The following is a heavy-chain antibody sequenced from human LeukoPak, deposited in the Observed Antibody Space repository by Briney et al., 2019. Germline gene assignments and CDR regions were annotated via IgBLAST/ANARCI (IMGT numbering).Heavy chain of an antibody. CDR1: GGSISSYY. CDR3: ARERLYYYDD. CDR2: SGST. Sequence: PSETLSLTCTVSGGSISSYYWSWIRQPPGKGLEWIGYSGSTNYNPSLKSRVTISVDTSKNQFSLKLSSVTAADTAAYYCARERLYYYDDWGQGTLVTVSS. J-gene: IGHJ4*02. D-gene: IGHD2-21*02. V-gene: IGHV4-59*01.